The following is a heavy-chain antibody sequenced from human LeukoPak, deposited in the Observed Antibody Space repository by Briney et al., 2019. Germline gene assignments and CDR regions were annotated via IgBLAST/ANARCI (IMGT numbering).Heavy chain of an antibody. CDR1: GFTFSSYW. CDR2: IIGDASST. J-gene: IGHJ4*02. D-gene: IGHD5-18*01. V-gene: IGHV3-74*01. CDR3: ARVGYNYGYGY. Sequence: PGGSLRLSCAASGFTFSSYWMHWVRQAPGKGLVWVSRIIGDASSTSYADSVKGRSTISRDNAKNTLYLQMNSLRAEDTAVYYCARVGYNYGYGYWGQGTLVTVSS.